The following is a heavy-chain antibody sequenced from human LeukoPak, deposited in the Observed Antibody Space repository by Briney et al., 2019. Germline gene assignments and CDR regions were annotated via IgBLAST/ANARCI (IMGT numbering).Heavy chain of an antibody. Sequence: SETLSLTCTVSGGSISSYYWSWIRQPPGKGLEWIGYIYYSGSTNYNPSLKSRVTISVDTSKNQFSLKLSSVTAADTAVYYCARDNYGDKHFDCWGQGTLVTVSS. CDR2: IYYSGST. CDR3: ARDNYGDKHFDC. CDR1: GGSISSYY. D-gene: IGHD4-17*01. J-gene: IGHJ4*02. V-gene: IGHV4-59*01.